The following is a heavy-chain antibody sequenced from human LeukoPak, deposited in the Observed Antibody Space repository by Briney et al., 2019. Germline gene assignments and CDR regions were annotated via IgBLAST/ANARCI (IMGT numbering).Heavy chain of an antibody. D-gene: IGHD2-2*01. V-gene: IGHV1-69*13. J-gene: IGHJ6*02. Sequence: GASVKVSCKASGGTFSSYAISWVRQAPGQGLEWMGGIIPIFGTANYAQKFQGRVTITADESTSTAYMELSSLRSEDTAVYYCARDLIVVVPAAMLYYYGMDVWGQGTTATVSS. CDR3: ARDLIVVVPAAMLYYYGMDV. CDR2: IIPIFGTA. CDR1: GGTFSSYA.